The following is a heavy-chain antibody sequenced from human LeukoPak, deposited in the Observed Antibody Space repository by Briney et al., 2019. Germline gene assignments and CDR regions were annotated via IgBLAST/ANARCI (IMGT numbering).Heavy chain of an antibody. Sequence: GGSLRLSCAASGFTFSSYAMHWVRQAPGKGLEWVAVISYDGSNKYYADSVKGRFTISRDNSKNTLYLQMNSLRAEDTAVYYCVRVRLMVYATDAFDIWGQGTMVTVSS. CDR1: GFTFSSYA. V-gene: IGHV3-30*01. CDR2: ISYDGSNK. CDR3: VRVRLMVYATDAFDI. J-gene: IGHJ3*02. D-gene: IGHD2-8*01.